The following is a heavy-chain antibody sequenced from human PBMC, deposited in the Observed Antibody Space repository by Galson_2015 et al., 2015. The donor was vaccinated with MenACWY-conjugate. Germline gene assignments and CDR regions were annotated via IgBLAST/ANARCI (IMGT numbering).Heavy chain of an antibody. CDR1: GFTFSTYS. V-gene: IGHV3-48*04. D-gene: IGHD2-2*01. CDR2: ISSSSTTI. J-gene: IGHJ4*02. CDR3: AREYCSSITCLFDY. Sequence: SLRLSCAASGFTFSTYSMNWVRQAPGKGLEWVSYISSSSTTIHYADSVKGRFTISRDNAKNSLYLQMNSLRPEDTAVYYCAREYCSSITCLFDYWGQGALVTVSS.